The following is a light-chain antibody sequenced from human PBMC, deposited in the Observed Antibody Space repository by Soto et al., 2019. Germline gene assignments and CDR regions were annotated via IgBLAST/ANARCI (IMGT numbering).Light chain of an antibody. CDR3: QQTFSSPPWT. Sequence: DSQMAESRGTLYVSLVDIVSITCRESQNIKTYLNWYQQKPGKAPNLLIYAASSLHSGVPSRFSGSGSGTDFTVTIRSPQPYDFATYPSQQTFSSPPWTFGQGTKVDIK. CDR2: AAS. V-gene: IGKV1-39*01. CDR1: QNIKTY. J-gene: IGKJ1*01.